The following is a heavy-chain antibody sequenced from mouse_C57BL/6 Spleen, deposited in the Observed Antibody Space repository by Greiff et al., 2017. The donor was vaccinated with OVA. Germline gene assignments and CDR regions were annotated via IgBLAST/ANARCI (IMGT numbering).Heavy chain of an antibody. CDR3: ARKGKLLSFDV. CDR1: GYTFTSYW. V-gene: IGHV1-69*01. D-gene: IGHD2-1*01. CDR2: IDPSDSYT. Sequence: VQLQQPGAELVMPGASVKLSCKASGYTFTSYWMHWVKQRPGQGLEWIGEIDPSDSYTNYNQKFKGKSTLTVDKSSSTAYMQLSSLTSEDSAVYYCARKGKLLSFDVWGTGTTVTVSS. J-gene: IGHJ1*03.